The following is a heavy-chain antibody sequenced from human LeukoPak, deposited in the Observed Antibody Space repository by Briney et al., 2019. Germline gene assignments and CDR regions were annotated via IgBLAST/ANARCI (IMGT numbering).Heavy chain of an antibody. Sequence: PSETLSLTCTVSDGSMSGYYWSWIRQPPGKGLEWIGYTYYSGSTNYNPSLKRRVTISEDRSMNQFSLKLSSVTAADTAVYYCARHKSDYGDYHAHWGQGTLVTVSS. J-gene: IGHJ4*02. CDR1: DGSMSGYY. CDR3: ARHKSDYGDYHAH. D-gene: IGHD4-17*01. CDR2: TYYSGST. V-gene: IGHV4-59*08.